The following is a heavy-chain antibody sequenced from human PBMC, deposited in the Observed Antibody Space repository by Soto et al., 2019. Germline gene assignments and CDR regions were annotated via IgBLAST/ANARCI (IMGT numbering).Heavy chain of an antibody. CDR2: IHPGDSDT. CDR1: GYSFSSSW. CDR3: ARRGVEDGMDV. J-gene: IGHJ6*02. Sequence: GELLQISCKGSGYSFSSSWIGWVRQMPGKGLEWMGIIHPGDSDTRYSPSFQGQVTISADKSISTAYLQWSSLKASDTAMYYCARRGVEDGMDVWGQGTTVTVSS. V-gene: IGHV5-51*01. D-gene: IGHD3-3*01.